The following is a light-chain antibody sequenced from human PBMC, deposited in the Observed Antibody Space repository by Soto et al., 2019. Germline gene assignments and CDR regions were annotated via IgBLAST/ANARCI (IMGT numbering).Light chain of an antibody. CDR2: ATS. Sequence: AIQIAQFSSSLSASVGGRVTLTCPASQDIRSDLGWYQQRPGKAPNLLIYATSTLQSGVPSRFSGSASGTDFTLTISSLHPDDFATYYCLQDNKYPLTFGGGTKVDIK. J-gene: IGKJ4*01. V-gene: IGKV1-6*01. CDR1: QDIRSD. CDR3: LQDNKYPLT.